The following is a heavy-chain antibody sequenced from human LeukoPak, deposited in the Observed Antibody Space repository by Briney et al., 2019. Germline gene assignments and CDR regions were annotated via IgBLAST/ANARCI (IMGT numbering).Heavy chain of an antibody. Sequence: SETLSLTCTVSGGSISSYYWSWIRQPPGKGLEWIGYIYHSGSTNYNPSLKSRVTISVDTSKNQFSLKLRSVTAADTAVYYCARTPSGSKDFDYWGQGTLVTVSS. CDR1: GGSISSYY. CDR3: ARTPSGSKDFDY. V-gene: IGHV4-59*08. J-gene: IGHJ4*02. D-gene: IGHD3-10*01. CDR2: IYHSGST.